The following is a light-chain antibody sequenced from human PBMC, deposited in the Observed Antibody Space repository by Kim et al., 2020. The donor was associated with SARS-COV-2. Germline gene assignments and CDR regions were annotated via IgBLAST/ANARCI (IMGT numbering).Light chain of an antibody. CDR1: QSVRSY. CDR2: DAS. V-gene: IGKV3-11*01. J-gene: IGKJ4*01. Sequence: AGERATLSCRASQSVRSYLAWYQQKPGQAPRLLIYDASNRATGIPARFSGSGSGTDFTLTISSLEPEDFAVYYCQQRSNWPPGLTFGGGTKVDIK. CDR3: QQRSNWPPGLT.